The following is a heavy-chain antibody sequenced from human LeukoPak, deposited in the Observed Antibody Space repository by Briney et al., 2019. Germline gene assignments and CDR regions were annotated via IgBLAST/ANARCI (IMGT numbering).Heavy chain of an antibody. J-gene: IGHJ4*02. CDR3: ARDTVAGNSGSY. Sequence: GGSLRLSCAASGFTFSNAWMSWVRQAPGKGLEWVGRIKSKTDGGTTDYAAPVKGRFTISRDDSKNTLYLQMNSLRAEDTAVYYCARDTVAGNSGSYWGQGTLVTVSS. D-gene: IGHD6-13*01. CDR2: IKSKTDGGTT. CDR1: GFTFSNAW. V-gene: IGHV3-15*01.